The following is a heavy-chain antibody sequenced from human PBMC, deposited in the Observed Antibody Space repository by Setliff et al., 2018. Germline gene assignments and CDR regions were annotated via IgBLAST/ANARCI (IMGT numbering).Heavy chain of an antibody. Sequence: PGGSLRLSCTASGFTFNDYWMSWVRQAPGKGLEWVANIKQDAGERYYADSVKGRFTISRDNSKNTLYLQMNSLRAEDTAVYYCAKDGDYNFWSGYFRAYYYYYYMDVWGKGTTVTVSS. CDR3: AKDGDYNFWSGYFRAYYYYYYMDV. CDR1: GFTFNDYW. J-gene: IGHJ6*03. D-gene: IGHD3-3*01. V-gene: IGHV3-7*01. CDR2: IKQDAGER.